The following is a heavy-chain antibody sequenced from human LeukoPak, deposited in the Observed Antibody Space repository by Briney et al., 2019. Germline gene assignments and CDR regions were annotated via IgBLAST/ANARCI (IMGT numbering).Heavy chain of an antibody. J-gene: IGHJ4*02. Sequence: GGSLRLSCAASGFTFSSYAMSWVRQAPGKGLVWVSAIANSGDRTYYADSVKGRFTISRDSPKSTLYLQMNSLRAEDTAVYYCAKAFYSSENYYSLFDYWGPGALVTVSS. CDR1: GFTFSSYA. D-gene: IGHD3-10*01. V-gene: IGHV3-23*01. CDR3: AKAFYSSENYYSLFDY. CDR2: IANSGDRT.